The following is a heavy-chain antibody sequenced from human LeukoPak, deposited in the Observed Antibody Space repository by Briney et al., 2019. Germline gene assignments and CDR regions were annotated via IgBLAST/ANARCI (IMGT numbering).Heavy chain of an antibody. CDR1: GFTFSSHS. CDR2: ISGNNNYI. CDR3: ARVPDNDWYILYYFDY. V-gene: IGHV3-21*01. J-gene: IGHJ4*02. D-gene: IGHD3-9*01. Sequence: GGSLRLSCAASGFTFSSHSMIWVRQAPGKGLEWVSTISGNNNYIYYADSVKGRFTISRDNAKNSLYLQMNSLRAEDTAVYYCARVPDNDWYILYYFDYWSQGTLVTVSS.